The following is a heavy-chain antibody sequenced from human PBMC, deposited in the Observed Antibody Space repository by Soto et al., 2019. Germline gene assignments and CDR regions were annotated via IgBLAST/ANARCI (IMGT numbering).Heavy chain of an antibody. CDR3: ARLQQYYDSSGYQSLFDY. V-gene: IGHV5-51*01. CDR2: IYPGDSDT. J-gene: IGHJ4*02. Sequence: PGESLKISCKGSGYSFTSYWIGWVRQMPGKGLEWMGIIYPGDSDTRYSPSFQGQVTISADKSISTAYLQWSSLKASDTAMYYCARLQQYYDSSGYQSLFDYWGQGTLVTVSS. CDR1: GYSFTSYW. D-gene: IGHD3-22*01.